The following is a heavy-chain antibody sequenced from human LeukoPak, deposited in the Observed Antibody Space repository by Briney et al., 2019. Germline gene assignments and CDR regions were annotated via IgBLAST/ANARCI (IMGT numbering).Heavy chain of an antibody. CDR1: GGTFSSYA. D-gene: IGHD3-10*01. Sequence: GASVKVSCKASGGTFSSYAISWVRQAPGQGLEWMGRIIPILGIANYAQKFQGRVTITADKSTSTAYMELSSLRSEDTAVYYCARDLTSITMVRGANNWFDPWAREPWSPSPQ. V-gene: IGHV1-69*04. J-gene: IGHJ5*02. CDR2: IIPILGIA. CDR3: ARDLTSITMVRGANNWFDP.